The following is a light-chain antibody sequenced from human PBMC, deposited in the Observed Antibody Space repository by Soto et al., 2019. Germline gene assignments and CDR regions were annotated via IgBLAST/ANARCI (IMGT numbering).Light chain of an antibody. V-gene: IGKV1-8*01. CDR2: AAS. CDR3: QQYYSYPRGYT. J-gene: IGKJ2*01. Sequence: AIRMTQSPSSLSASTGDRVTITCRASQGISSYLAWYQQKPGKAPKLLIYAASTLQSGVPSRFSGSGSGTDFTLPISCLQSEDLATYYCQQYYSYPRGYTFGQGTKLEIK. CDR1: QGISSY.